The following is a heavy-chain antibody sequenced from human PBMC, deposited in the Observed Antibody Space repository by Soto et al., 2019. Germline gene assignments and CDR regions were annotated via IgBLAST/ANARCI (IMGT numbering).Heavy chain of an antibody. CDR3: ASLAPPYTGYDLAYYSMGV. CDR1: GDSITSYW. Sequence: AESLKISCKGSGDSITSYWISWVLEMHGKVLEWMGRIDPRDSYTNSSPSFHGHVTISAEKSIGTAYRQWGSLKGSDTAMYYCASLAPPYTGYDLAYYSMGVWGQGTTVTVSS. CDR2: IDPRDSYT. J-gene: IGHJ6*02. V-gene: IGHV5-10-1*01. D-gene: IGHD5-12*01.